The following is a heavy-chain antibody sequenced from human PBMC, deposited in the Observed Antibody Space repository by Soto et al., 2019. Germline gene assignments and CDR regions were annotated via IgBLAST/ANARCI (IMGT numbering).Heavy chain of an antibody. Sequence: GGSLRLSCAASGFTFSSYAMHWVRQAPGKGLEWVAVISYDGSNKYYADSVKGRFTISRDNSKNTLYLQMNSLRAEDTAVYYCATTTVTTWIVWYFDYWGQGTQVTVSS. CDR2: ISYDGSNK. J-gene: IGHJ4*02. V-gene: IGHV3-30-3*01. CDR3: ATTTVTTWIVWYFDY. CDR1: GFTFSSYA. D-gene: IGHD4-17*01.